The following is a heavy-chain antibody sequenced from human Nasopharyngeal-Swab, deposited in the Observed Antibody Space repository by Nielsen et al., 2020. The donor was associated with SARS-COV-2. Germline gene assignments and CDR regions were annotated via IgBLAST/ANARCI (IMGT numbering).Heavy chain of an antibody. CDR2: ISGSGGST. CDR3: AKAIVVVPAAMGGYYYYGMDV. CDR1: GFTFSSYA. V-gene: IGHV3-23*01. D-gene: IGHD2-2*01. Sequence: GESLKISCAASGFTFSSYAMSWVRQAPGKGPEWVSAISGSGGSTYYADSVKGRFTISRDNSKNTLYLQVNSLRAEDTAVYYCAKAIVVVPAAMGGYYYYGMDVWGQGTTVTVSS. J-gene: IGHJ6*02.